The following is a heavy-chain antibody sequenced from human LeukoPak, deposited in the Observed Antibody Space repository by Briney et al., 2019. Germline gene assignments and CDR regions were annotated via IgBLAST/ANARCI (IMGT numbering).Heavy chain of an antibody. V-gene: IGHV4-4*02. CDR1: GGSISSTNW. CDR3: ARYGHDSSGYYPIDY. J-gene: IGHJ4*02. CDR2: IYYSGST. Sequence: PSETLSLTCGVSGGSISSTNWWSWVRQPPGQGLEWIGYIYYSGSTNYNPSLKSRVTISVDTSKNQFSLKLSSVTAADTAVYYCARYGHDSSGYYPIDYWGQGTLVTVSS. D-gene: IGHD3-22*01.